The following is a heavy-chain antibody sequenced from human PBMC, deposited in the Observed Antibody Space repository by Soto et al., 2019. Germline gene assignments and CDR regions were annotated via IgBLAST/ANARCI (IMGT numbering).Heavy chain of an antibody. D-gene: IGHD3-22*01. CDR3: AREGHDSNGYYPEY. CDR2: IYSGGTT. J-gene: IGHJ4*02. Sequence: GGSLRLSCEASGLTFATYAMYWVRRTPRGGLEWVSVIYSGGTTSYADSAKGRFTISRDNSKNTLYLQMNSLRVEDTAVYYCAREGHDSNGYYPEYWGQGTLVTVSS. V-gene: IGHV3-53*01. CDR1: GLTFATYA.